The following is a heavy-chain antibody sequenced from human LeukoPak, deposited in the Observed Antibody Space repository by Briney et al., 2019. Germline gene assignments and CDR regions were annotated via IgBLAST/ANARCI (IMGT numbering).Heavy chain of an antibody. V-gene: IGHV3-7*01. Sequence: TGGSLRLSCAASAFTFSSYWMSWVRQAPGKGLEWVANIKEDGTEKNYVDSVKGRFTISRDNAKNSLFLQINSLRVEDTAVYYCARDRRTGIYMGIDCWGQGTLVTVSS. J-gene: IGHJ4*02. D-gene: IGHD2-21*01. CDR2: IKEDGTEK. CDR1: AFTFSSYW. CDR3: ARDRRTGIYMGIDC.